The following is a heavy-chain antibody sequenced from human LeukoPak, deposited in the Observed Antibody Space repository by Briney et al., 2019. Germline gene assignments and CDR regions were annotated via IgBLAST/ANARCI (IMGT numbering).Heavy chain of an antibody. CDR1: GGSISSYY. Sequence: SETLSLTCTVSGGSISSYYWSWIRQPPGKGLEWIGYIYYSGSTNYNPSLKSRVTISVDTSKNQFSLKLSSVTAADTAVYYCARLPYYYDSSGYYPFDYWGQGTLVTVSS. V-gene: IGHV4-59*12. CDR2: IYYSGST. J-gene: IGHJ4*02. CDR3: ARLPYYYDSSGYYPFDY. D-gene: IGHD3-22*01.